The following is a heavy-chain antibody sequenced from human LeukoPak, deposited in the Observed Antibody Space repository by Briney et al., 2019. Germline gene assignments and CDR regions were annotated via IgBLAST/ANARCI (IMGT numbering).Heavy chain of an antibody. V-gene: IGHV4-30-2*01. J-gene: IGHJ4*02. CDR3: ARATRFATIESLWFDY. CDR2: IYHSGST. CDR1: GGSISSGGYY. Sequence: PSETLSLTCTVSGGSISSGGYYWSWIRQPPGKGLEWIGYIYHSGSTYYNPSLKSRVTISVDRSKNQFSLKLSSVTAADTAVYYCARATRFATIESLWFDYWGQGTLVTVSS. D-gene: IGHD5-24*01.